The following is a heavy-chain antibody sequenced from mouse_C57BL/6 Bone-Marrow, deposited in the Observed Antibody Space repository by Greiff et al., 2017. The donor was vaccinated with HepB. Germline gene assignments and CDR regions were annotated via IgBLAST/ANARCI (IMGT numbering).Heavy chain of an antibody. CDR3: ARRADYYGSSYWYFDV. CDR1: GYAFTNYL. J-gene: IGHJ1*03. D-gene: IGHD1-1*01. Sequence: QVQLKQSGAELVRPGTSVKVSCKASGYAFTNYLIEWVKQRPGQGLEWIGVINPGSGGTNYNEKFKGKATLTADKSSSTAYMQLSSLTSEDSAVYFCARRADYYGSSYWYFDVWGTGTTVTVSS. V-gene: IGHV1-54*01. CDR2: INPGSGGT.